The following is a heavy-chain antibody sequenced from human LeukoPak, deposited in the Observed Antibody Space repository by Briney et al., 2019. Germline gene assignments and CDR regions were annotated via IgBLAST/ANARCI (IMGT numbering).Heavy chain of an antibody. V-gene: IGHV3-30-3*02. J-gene: IGHJ4*02. CDR2: ISYDGSNK. Sequence: GGSLRLSCAASGVSFSSYAMHWVRQAPGRGLEWVAVISYDGSNKHYADSVKGRFTISSDNSKTTLYQKMNSLRAEDTAVYYCAKRTFDSSGYGFDYWGQGTLVTVAS. D-gene: IGHD3-22*01. CDR1: GVSFSSYA. CDR3: AKRTFDSSGYGFDY.